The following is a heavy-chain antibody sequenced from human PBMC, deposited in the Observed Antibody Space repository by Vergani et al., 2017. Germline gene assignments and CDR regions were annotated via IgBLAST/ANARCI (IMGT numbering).Heavy chain of an antibody. D-gene: IGHD2-15*01. CDR2: IRSDESRS. CDR1: GFTFNSYS. Sequence: QVQLVESGGGVVQPGGSLRLSCAASGFTFNSYSMHWVRQAPGKGLEWVASIRSDESRSYYGDSMEGPFTISRDNSKNTLYLQMKSLRPEDTAVYYCAKEGGVYCSGGTCYPEYWGQGTLVIVSS. V-gene: IGHV3-30*02. CDR3: AKEGGVYCSGGTCYPEY. J-gene: IGHJ4*02.